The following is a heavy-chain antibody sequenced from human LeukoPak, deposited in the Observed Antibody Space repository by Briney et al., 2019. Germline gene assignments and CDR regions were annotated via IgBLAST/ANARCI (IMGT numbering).Heavy chain of an antibody. V-gene: IGHV3-53*01. Sequence: PGGSLRLSCAASGFTVSSNYMSWVRQAPGKGLEWVSVIYSGGSTYYADSVKGRFTIPRDNSKNTLYLQMYSLRAEDTAVYYCASHPWYYYGSGSYYALGYWGQGTLVTVSS. CDR1: GFTVSSNY. CDR2: IYSGGST. D-gene: IGHD3-10*01. J-gene: IGHJ4*02. CDR3: ASHPWYYYGSGSYYALGY.